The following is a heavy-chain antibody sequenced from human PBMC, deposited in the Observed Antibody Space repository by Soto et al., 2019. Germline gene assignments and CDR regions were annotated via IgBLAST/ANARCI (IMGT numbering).Heavy chain of an antibody. CDR2: VYPGDSDT. J-gene: IGHJ6*02. CDR3: ARPLSVPSTSGAYYYYGVDV. V-gene: IGHV5-51*01. D-gene: IGHD2-2*01. Sequence: PGESLKISCNASGYIFTDFWIGWVRQMPGKGLEWMGLVYPGDSDTKYRPSFQGQVTISADKSITTAYLQWNSLKASDTAIYYCARPLSVPSTSGAYYYYGVDVWGQGTTVTVSS. CDR1: GYIFTDFW.